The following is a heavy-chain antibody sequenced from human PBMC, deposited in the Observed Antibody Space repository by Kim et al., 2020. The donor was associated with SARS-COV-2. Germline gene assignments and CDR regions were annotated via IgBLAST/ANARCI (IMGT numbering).Heavy chain of an antibody. V-gene: IGHV3-11*05. Sequence: GGSLRLSCAASGFTFSDYYMSWIRRAPGKGLEWVSYISSSSSYTNYADSVKGRFTISRDNAKNSLYLQMNSLRDEDTAVYYCARVGYDYVWGSYRDYYYYYGRDVWGQGTTVTVSS. D-gene: IGHD3-16*02. CDR2: ISSSSSYT. CDR3: ARVGYDYVWGSYRDYYYYYGRDV. CDR1: GFTFSDYY. J-gene: IGHJ6*02.